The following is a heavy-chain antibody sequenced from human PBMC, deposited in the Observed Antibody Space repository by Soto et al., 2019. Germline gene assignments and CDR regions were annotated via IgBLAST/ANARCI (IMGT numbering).Heavy chain of an antibody. D-gene: IGHD3-10*01. V-gene: IGHV1-69*13. CDR1: GGTFSSYA. Sequence: ASVKVSCNASGGTFSSYAISWVQQAPGQGLEWMGGIIPIFGTANYAQKFQGRVTITADEYTSTAYMELSSLRSEDTAVYYCARTSYGSGSYYNGYFDYWGQVTLVTVFS. CDR3: ARTSYGSGSYYNGYFDY. J-gene: IGHJ4*02. CDR2: IIPIFGTA.